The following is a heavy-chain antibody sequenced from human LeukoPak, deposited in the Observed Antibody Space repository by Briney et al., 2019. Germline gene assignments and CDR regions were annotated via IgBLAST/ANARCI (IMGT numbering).Heavy chain of an antibody. CDR1: GLTFSSHW. CDR2: ITNDGSST. J-gene: IGHJ4*02. D-gene: IGHD1-14*01. CDR3: APQRGGNPAY. V-gene: IGHV3-74*01. Sequence: GGSLRLSCAASGLTFSSHWMHWVRQAPGKGLVWVSRITNDGSSTTYAGSVKGRFTISRDNAKNMFYLQVNSLRAEDTPVYYCAPQRGGNPAYWGQGTLVTVSS.